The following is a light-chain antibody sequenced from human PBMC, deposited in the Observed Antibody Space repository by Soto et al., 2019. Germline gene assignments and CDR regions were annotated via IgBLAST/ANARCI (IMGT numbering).Light chain of an antibody. J-gene: IGLJ1*01. CDR2: GNS. Sequence: QSVLTQPPSVSGAPGQRVTISCTGSSSNICAGYDVHWYQQLPVTAPKLLIYGNSNRPSGVPDRFSGSKSGTSASLAITGLQAEDEADYYCQSYDSSLSGYVFGTGTKVTVL. CDR1: SSNICAGYD. V-gene: IGLV1-40*01. CDR3: QSYDSSLSGYV.